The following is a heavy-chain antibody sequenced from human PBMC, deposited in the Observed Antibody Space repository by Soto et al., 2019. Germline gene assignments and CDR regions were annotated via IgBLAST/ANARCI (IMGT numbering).Heavy chain of an antibody. Sequence: QITLNESGPTVVRPTETLTLTCRFSGFSLTTSGVGVGWIRQYPGKAPEWLALIYWDDDKRYSASLKSRLTITSDTPKNQFVLTVSDLDPTDTATYFCAHRVLRTVFGLVTPTPIYFYFWCQGTPVAVSS. V-gene: IGHV2-5*02. CDR3: AHRVLRTVFGLVTPTPIYFYF. CDR1: GFSLTTSGVG. J-gene: IGHJ4*02. D-gene: IGHD3-3*01. CDR2: IYWDDDK.